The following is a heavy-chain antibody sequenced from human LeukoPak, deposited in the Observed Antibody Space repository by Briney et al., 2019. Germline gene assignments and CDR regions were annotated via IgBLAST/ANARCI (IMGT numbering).Heavy chain of an antibody. CDR3: FSMLSNAFDI. CDR2: IRSKANSYAT. Sequence: GRSLRLSCAASGFTFDDYAMHWVRQASGKGLEWVGRIRSKANSYATAYAASVKGRFTISRDDSKNTAYLQMNSLKTEDTAVYYCFSMLSNAFDIWGQGTMVTVSS. CDR1: GFTFDDYA. D-gene: IGHD3-16*01. V-gene: IGHV3-73*01. J-gene: IGHJ3*02.